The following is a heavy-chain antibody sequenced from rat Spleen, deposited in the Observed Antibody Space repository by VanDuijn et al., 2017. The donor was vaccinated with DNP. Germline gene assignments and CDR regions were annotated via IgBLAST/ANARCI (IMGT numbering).Heavy chain of an antibody. J-gene: IGHJ2*01. CDR1: GFTFSNYH. V-gene: IGHV5-22*01. D-gene: IGHD4-3*01. Sequence: EVQLVESGGGLVRPGRSLKLSCAASGFTFSNYHMAWVRQAPTKGLEWVASISSDVTNTYYGNSVKGRFTISRDNAKSTLYLQMNSLRSEDMATYYCARWNSGHFDYWGQGVMVPVSS. CDR2: ISSDVTNT. CDR3: ARWNSGHFDY.